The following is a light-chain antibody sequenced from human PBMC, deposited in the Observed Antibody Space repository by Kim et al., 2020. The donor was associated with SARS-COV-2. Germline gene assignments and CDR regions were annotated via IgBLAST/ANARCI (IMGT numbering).Light chain of an antibody. V-gene: IGLV10-54*04. CDR3: SAWDTNLSAWV. J-gene: IGLJ3*02. Sequence: RQTATLTCTGNSNNVGYQGATWLQQHQGHPPKPLFDRNNNRPSGISERFSASRSGNTASLTITGLQPEDEADYFCSAWDTNLSAWVFGGGTQLTV. CDR1: SNNVGYQG. CDR2: RNN.